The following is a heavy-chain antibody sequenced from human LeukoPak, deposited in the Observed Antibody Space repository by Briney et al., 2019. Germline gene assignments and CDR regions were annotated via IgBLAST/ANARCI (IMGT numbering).Heavy chain of an antibody. D-gene: IGHD2-8*01. CDR3: ARYPLIRGPLDY. Sequence: SETLSLTCAVYGGPFSGHYWSWIRQPPGKGLEWIGEINHSGSTNYNPSLKSRVTISVDTSKNQFSLKLSSVTAADTAVYYCARYPLIRGPLDYWGQGTLVTVSS. V-gene: IGHV4-34*01. J-gene: IGHJ4*02. CDR1: GGPFSGHY. CDR2: INHSGST.